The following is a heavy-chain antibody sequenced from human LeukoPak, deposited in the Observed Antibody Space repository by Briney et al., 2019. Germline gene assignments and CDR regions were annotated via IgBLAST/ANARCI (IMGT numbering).Heavy chain of an antibody. CDR2: VNHSGST. V-gene: IGHV4-34*01. Sequence: GSLRLSCAASGFTVSSNYMSWVRQPPGKGLEWIGEVNHSGSTNYNPSLKSRVTISVDTSKNQFSLKLSSVTAADTAVYYCARLGEYSSDYYYYYMDVWGKGTTVTISS. CDR1: GFTVSSNY. J-gene: IGHJ6*03. CDR3: ARLGEYSSDYYYYYMDV. D-gene: IGHD6-19*01.